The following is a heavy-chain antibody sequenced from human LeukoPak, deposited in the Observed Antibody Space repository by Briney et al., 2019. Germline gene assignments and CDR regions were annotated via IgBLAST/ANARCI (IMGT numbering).Heavy chain of an antibody. Sequence: GGSLRLSCAASGFTVSRNYMNWVRQAPGKRLEWVSVIYSGGSTYYADSVKGRFTISRDNSKSMVYLQMNNLRPEDTAVYYCARGSEGDYSGSGSYRYFDFWGLGTLVTVSS. CDR1: GFTVSRNY. CDR2: IYSGGST. D-gene: IGHD3-10*01. CDR3: ARGSEGDYSGSGSYRYFDF. V-gene: IGHV3-53*01. J-gene: IGHJ4*02.